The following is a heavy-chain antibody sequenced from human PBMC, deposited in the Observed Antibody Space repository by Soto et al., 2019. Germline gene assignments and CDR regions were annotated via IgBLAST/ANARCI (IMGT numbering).Heavy chain of an antibody. Sequence: EVQLSESGGGLVQPGGSLRLSCAAYGFTFNRYGMSWVRQAPGKGLEWVSAISGSGDSTYYADSVNGRFTISRDSSNNTLYLQLTNLRADDTALYFCVKLRMEIPYLDSWGLGALVIVSS. CDR1: GFTFNRYG. V-gene: IGHV3-23*01. CDR2: ISGSGDST. J-gene: IGHJ4*02. CDR3: VKLRMEIPYLDS. D-gene: IGHD1-7*01.